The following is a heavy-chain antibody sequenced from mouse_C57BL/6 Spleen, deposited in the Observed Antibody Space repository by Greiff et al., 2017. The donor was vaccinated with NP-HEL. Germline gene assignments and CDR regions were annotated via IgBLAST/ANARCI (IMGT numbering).Heavy chain of an antibody. J-gene: IGHJ1*03. Sequence: QVQLQQPGAELVKPGASVKLSCKASGYTFTSYWMQWVKQRPGQGLEWIGEIDPSDSYPNYNQKFKGKATLTVDTSSSTAYMQLSSLTSEDSAVYYCARPYYYGSSPYWYFDVWGTGTTVTVSS. CDR1: GYTFTSYW. CDR3: ARPYYYGSSPYWYFDV. D-gene: IGHD1-1*01. CDR2: IDPSDSYP. V-gene: IGHV1-50*01.